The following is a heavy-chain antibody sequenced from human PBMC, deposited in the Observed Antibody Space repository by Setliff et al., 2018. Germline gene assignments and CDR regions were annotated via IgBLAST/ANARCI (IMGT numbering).Heavy chain of an antibody. D-gene: IGHD3-22*01. CDR3: ARGLHDTSDDYYVGAFDM. Sequence: PSETLSLTCTVSGGSISSSSYYWGWIRQPPGKGLERIGYIYHSGYTSYNTSLKSRVTLSVDTSKSKLSLRLTSVTAADTALYYCARGLHDTSDDYYVGAFDMWGLGTKVTVSS. CDR1: GGSISSSSYY. CDR2: IYHSGYT. V-gene: IGHV4-61*05. J-gene: IGHJ3*02.